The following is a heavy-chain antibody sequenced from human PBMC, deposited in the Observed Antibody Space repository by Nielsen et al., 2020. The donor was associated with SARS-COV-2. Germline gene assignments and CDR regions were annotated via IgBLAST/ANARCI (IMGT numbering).Heavy chain of an antibody. Sequence: SETLSLTCAVSGGSLTDSYWTWIGKPPGKGLEWIGDINNSGRANYNPSLKSRVTISVDTSKNQFSLKLSSVTAADTALYYCARAATGGRITIFGVVIIGAFDIWRQGTMVTVSS. D-gene: IGHD3-3*01. J-gene: IGHJ3*02. V-gene: IGHV4-34*01. CDR1: GGSLTDSY. CDR2: INNSGRA. CDR3: ARAATGGRITIFGVVIIGAFDI.